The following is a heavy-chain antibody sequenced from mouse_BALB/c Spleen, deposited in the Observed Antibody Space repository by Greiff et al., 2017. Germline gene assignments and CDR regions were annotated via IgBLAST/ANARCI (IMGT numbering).Heavy chain of an antibody. V-gene: IGHV5-12-1*01. CDR3: ARPLRRRFAY. CDR1: GFAFSSYD. CDR2: ISSGGGST. D-gene: IGHD1-2*01. J-gene: IGHJ3*01. Sequence: DVKLVESGGGLVKPGGSLKLSCAASGFAFSSYDMSWVRQTPEKRLEWVAYISSGGGSTYYPDTVKGRFTISRDNAKNTLYLQMSSLKSEDTAMYYCARPLRRRFAYWGQGSLVTVSA.